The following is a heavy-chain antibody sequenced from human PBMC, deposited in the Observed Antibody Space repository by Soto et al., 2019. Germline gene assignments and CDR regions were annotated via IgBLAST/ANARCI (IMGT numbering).Heavy chain of an antibody. Sequence: QVQLVQSGAEVKKPGASVKVSCKASGYTFTSYDINWVRQATGQGLEWMGWMNPNSGNTGYAQKFEGRVTMTMNTSISTAYMELGSLGFEVTAVYYCASGDRNYYCYYYRDVWGKGTTVTVSS. V-gene: IGHV1-8*01. CDR1: GYTFTSYD. CDR3: ASGDRNYYCYYYRDV. CDR2: MNPNSGNT. J-gene: IGHJ6*03.